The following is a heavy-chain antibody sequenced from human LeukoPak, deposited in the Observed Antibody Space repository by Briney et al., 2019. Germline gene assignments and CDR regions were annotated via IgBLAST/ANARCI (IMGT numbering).Heavy chain of an antibody. D-gene: IGHD3-22*01. Sequence: SETLSLTCTVSSDSISSGGYYWSWIRQHPGKGLEWIGYIYNSGSTYFNPSLKSRLTISVDTSKNQFSLKLSSVTAADTAVYYCARDQISYYDSSGYYLLDYWGQGTLVTVSS. CDR3: ARDQISYYDSSGYYLLDY. CDR2: IYNSGST. J-gene: IGHJ4*02. V-gene: IGHV4-31*03. CDR1: SDSISSGGYY.